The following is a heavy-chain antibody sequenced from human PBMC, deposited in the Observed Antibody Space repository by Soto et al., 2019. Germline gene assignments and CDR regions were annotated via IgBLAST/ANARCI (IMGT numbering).Heavy chain of an antibody. CDR3: AKGANYYGSGSYPRDY. CDR1: GFTFSSYA. J-gene: IGHJ4*02. CDR2: ISGSGGST. V-gene: IGHV3-23*01. D-gene: IGHD3-10*01. Sequence: GGSLRLSCAASGFTFSSYAMSWVRQAPGKGLEWVSAISGSGGSTYYADSVKGRFTISRDNSKNTLYLQMNSLRAEDTAVYYCAKGANYYGSGSYPRDYWGQGTLVTVSS.